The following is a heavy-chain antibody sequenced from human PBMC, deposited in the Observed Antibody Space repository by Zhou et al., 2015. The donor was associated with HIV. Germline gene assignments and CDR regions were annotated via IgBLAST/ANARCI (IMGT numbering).Heavy chain of an antibody. CDR1: GFSFDDYA. CDR2: ISWNGDST. J-gene: IGHJ4*02. CDR3: AKALGRTTAAGPGDY. Sequence: EVQLVESGGSRGTAWGGSLRLSCAASGFSFDDYAMQWVRQAPGKGLEWVSLISWNGDSTHYADSVKGRFTISRDDSKNSLYLQMNSLRTDDTALYYCAKALGRTTAAGPGDYWGQGTLVTVSS. D-gene: IGHD6-25*01. V-gene: IGHV3-43D*03.